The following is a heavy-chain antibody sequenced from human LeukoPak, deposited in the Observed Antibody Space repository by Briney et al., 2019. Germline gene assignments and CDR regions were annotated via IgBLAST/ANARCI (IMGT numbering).Heavy chain of an antibody. V-gene: IGHV3-74*01. Sequence: GGSLRLSCAASGFTFSSYWMHWVRQAPGKGLVWVSRINSDGSSTIYSDSVKGRFTISRDNSRSTLYLQMNSLRPEDTAIYYCAREGYYGSGSPPSLYFDYWGQGTLVTVSS. CDR1: GFTFSSYW. J-gene: IGHJ4*02. CDR3: AREGYYGSGSPPSLYFDY. CDR2: INSDGSST. D-gene: IGHD3-10*01.